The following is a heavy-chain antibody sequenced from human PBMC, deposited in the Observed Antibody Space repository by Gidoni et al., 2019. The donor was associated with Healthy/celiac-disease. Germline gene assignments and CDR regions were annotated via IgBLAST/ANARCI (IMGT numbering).Heavy chain of an antibody. Sequence: EVQLLESGGGLVQPGGSLRLSCAASGFTFSSSAMRWVRQAPGKGLEWVSAISGSGGSTYYADSVKGRFTISRDNSKNTLYLQMNSLRAEDTAVYYCAKDPEKGWASGSYLMGYWGQGTLVTVSS. D-gene: IGHD1-26*01. CDR3: AKDPEKGWASGSYLMGY. CDR2: ISGSGGST. CDR1: GFTFSSSA. V-gene: IGHV3-23*01. J-gene: IGHJ4*02.